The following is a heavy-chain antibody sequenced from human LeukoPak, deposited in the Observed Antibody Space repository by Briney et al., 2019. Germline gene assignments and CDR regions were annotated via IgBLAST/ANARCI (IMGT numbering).Heavy chain of an antibody. CDR1: GGSFSGYY. V-gene: IGHV4-34*01. D-gene: IGHD6-19*01. CDR3: ARGSSGWYVRDNWFDP. Sequence: PSETLSLTCAVYGGSFSGYYWSWIRQPPGKGLEWIGEINHSGSTNYNPSLKSRVTISVDTSKNQFSLKLSSVTAADTAVYYCARGSSGWYVRDNWFDPWGQGTLVTVSS. J-gene: IGHJ5*02. CDR2: INHSGST.